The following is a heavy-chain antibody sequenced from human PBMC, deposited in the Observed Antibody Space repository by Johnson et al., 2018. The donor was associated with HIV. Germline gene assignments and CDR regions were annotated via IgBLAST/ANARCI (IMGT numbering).Heavy chain of an antibody. CDR2: VSDHGRTT. V-gene: IGHV3-30*04. D-gene: IGHD2-2*01. CDR3: ATLPGDIVVVPAGILGAFDI. CDR1: GFTFSRHP. J-gene: IGHJ3*02. Sequence: QVQLVESGGGLVQPGGSLRLSCAASGFTFSRHPMHWVRQAPGKGLEWVAVVSDHGRTTYFADSVKGRFTISRANSKNTLYLQMNSLRAEDTAVYYCATLPGDIVVVPAGILGAFDIWGQGTMVTVSS.